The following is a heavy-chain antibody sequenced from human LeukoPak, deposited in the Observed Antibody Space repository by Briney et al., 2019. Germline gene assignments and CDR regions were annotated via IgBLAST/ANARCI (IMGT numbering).Heavy chain of an antibody. Sequence: PGGSLRLSCAASGFTFSSYWMSWVRQAPGKGLEWVANIKQDGSEKYYVDSVQGRFTISRDNAKNSLYLQMNSLRAEDTAVYYCAREPQYYDFWSGYYHNWFDPWGQGTLVTVSS. J-gene: IGHJ5*02. V-gene: IGHV3-7*01. CDR3: AREPQYYDFWSGYYHNWFDP. D-gene: IGHD3-3*01. CDR2: IKQDGSEK. CDR1: GFTFSSYW.